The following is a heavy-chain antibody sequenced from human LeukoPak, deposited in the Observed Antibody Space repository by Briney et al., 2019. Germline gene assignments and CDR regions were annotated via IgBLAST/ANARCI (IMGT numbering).Heavy chain of an antibody. CDR2: IDPSDSYT. J-gene: IGHJ4*02. CDR3: ARELPPVVKYYFDY. CDR1: GYSFTSYW. V-gene: IGHV5-10-1*01. D-gene: IGHD1-7*01. Sequence: GESLRISCKGSGYSFTSYWISWVRQMPGKGLEWVGRIDPSDSYTNYSPSFQGHVTISADKSISTAYLQWSSLRAEDTAVYYCARELPPVVKYYFDYWGQGTLVTVSS.